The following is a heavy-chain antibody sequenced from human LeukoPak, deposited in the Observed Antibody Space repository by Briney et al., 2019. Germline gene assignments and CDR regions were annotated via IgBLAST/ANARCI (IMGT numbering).Heavy chain of an antibody. J-gene: IGHJ6*02. Sequence: GGSLRLSCTASGFTLSNYWMSWVRQTPEKGLEWVANIKQDESEKVYVDSVKGRFTISRDNAKSSLYLQMSGLRADDTAVYYCARDPYRSTWSYGMEIWGQGTTVTVSS. CDR2: IKQDESEK. CDR3: ARDPYRSTWSYGMEI. V-gene: IGHV3-7*05. CDR1: GFTLSNYW. D-gene: IGHD6-13*01.